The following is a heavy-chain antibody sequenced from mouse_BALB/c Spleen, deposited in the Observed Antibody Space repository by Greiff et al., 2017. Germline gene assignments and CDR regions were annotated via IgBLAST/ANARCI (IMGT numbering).Heavy chain of an antibody. CDR1: GFTFSDYY. CDR3: AREVEGDYYAMDY. CDR2: ISDGGSYT. J-gene: IGHJ4*01. Sequence: EVMLVESGGGLVKPGGSLKLSCAASGFTFSDYYMYWVRQTPEKRLEWVATISDGGSYTYYPDSVKGRFTISRDNAKNNLYLQMSSLKSEDTAMYYCAREVEGDYYAMDYWGQGTSVTVSS. D-gene: IGHD1-1*02. V-gene: IGHV5-4*02.